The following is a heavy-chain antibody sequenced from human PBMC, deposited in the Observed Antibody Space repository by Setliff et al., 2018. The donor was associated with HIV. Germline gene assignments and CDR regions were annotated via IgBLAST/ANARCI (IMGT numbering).Heavy chain of an antibody. V-gene: IGHV1-69*05. Sequence: GASVKVSCKASGGTFSSYAISWVRQAPGQGLEWMGGIIPIFGTANYAQKFQGRVTITTDESTSTVYMELRSLRSEDTAVYYCARDHDSSAYTYFDYWGQGTLVTVSS. J-gene: IGHJ4*02. CDR1: GGTFSSYA. CDR3: ARDHDSSAYTYFDY. D-gene: IGHD3-22*01. CDR2: IIPIFGTA.